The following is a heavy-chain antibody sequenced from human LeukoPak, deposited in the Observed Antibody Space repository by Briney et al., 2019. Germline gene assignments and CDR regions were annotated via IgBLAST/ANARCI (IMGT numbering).Heavy chain of an antibody. CDR1: GFTVSSNY. Sequence: GGSLRLSCAASGFTVSSNYMTWVRQAPGKGLEWVGRIKSKTDGETTDYAAPVKGRFTISRDDSKNTLYLQMNSLKTEDTAVYYCTTVIATSSFDYWGQGTLVTVSS. D-gene: IGHD3-22*01. J-gene: IGHJ4*02. CDR2: IKSKTDGETT. V-gene: IGHV3-15*01. CDR3: TTVIATSSFDY.